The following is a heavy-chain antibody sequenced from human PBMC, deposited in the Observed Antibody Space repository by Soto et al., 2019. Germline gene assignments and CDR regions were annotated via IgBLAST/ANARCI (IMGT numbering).Heavy chain of an antibody. CDR1: RYTFTSYY. D-gene: IGHD6-13*01. CDR2: INHSCGST. J-gene: IGHJ4*02. CDR3: ARDLIRQQLVQGDY. Sequence: ASVKVPCKASRYTFTSYYMHWVRQAPVQGLDWMGIINHSCGSTRYAQKFQGRVTMTRETLTSTVYTEKSSLRSEDTAVYYCARDLIRQQLVQGDYWGQGTLVTVSS. V-gene: IGHV1-46*01.